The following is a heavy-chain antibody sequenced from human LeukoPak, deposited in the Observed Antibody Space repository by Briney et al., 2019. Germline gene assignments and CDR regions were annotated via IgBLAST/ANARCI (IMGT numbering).Heavy chain of an antibody. Sequence: ASVKVSCKASGYTFTSYGISWVRQAPGQGLEWMGIINPSGGSTSYAQKFQERVTITRDMSTSTAYMELSSLRSEDTAVYYCAARIAAAGTPWGQGTLVTVSS. CDR1: GYTFTSYG. D-gene: IGHD6-13*01. J-gene: IGHJ5*02. V-gene: IGHV1-46*01. CDR2: INPSGGST. CDR3: AARIAAAGTP.